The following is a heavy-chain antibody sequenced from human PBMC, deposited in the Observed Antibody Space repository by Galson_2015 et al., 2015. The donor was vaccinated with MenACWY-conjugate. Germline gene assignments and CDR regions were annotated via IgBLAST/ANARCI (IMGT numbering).Heavy chain of an antibody. CDR1: GFTFSSYA. J-gene: IGHJ6*02. D-gene: IGHD6-19*01. V-gene: IGHV3-23*01. Sequence: SLRLSCAASGFTFSSYAMSWVRQAPGKGLEWVSAISGSGGSTYYADSVKGRFTISRDNSKNTLYLQMNSLRAEDTAVYYCAKTAVAGHYYYYGMDVWGQGTTVTVSS. CDR3: AKTAVAGHYYYYGMDV. CDR2: ISGSGGST.